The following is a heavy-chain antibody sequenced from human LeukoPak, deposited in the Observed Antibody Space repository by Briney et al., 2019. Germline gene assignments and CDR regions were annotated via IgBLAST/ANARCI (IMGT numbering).Heavy chain of an antibody. V-gene: IGHV1-18*01. CDR2: ISAYNGNT. CDR3: ARERSYSSGYGEGLDY. CDR1: GYTFTSYG. Sequence: GASVTVSCKASGYTFTSYGISWVRQAPGQGLEWMGWISAYNGNTNYAQKLQGRVTMTTDTSTSTAYMELRSLRSDDTAVYYCARERSYSSGYGEGLDYWGQGTLVTVSS. J-gene: IGHJ4*02. D-gene: IGHD5-12*01.